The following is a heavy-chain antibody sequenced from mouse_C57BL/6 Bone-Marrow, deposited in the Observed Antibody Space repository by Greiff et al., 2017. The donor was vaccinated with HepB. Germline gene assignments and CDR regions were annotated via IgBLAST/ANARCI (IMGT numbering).Heavy chain of an antibody. CDR2: INPSSGYT. Sequence: QVQLQQSGAELARPGASVKMSCKASGYTFTSYTMHWVKQRPGQGLEWIGYINPSSGYTKYNQKFKDKATLTADKSSSTAYMQLSSLTSEASAVYYCARPTYGNYVGGFAYWGQGTLVTVSA. CDR3: ARPTYGNYVGGFAY. CDR1: GYTFTSYT. D-gene: IGHD2-1*01. V-gene: IGHV1-4*01. J-gene: IGHJ3*01.